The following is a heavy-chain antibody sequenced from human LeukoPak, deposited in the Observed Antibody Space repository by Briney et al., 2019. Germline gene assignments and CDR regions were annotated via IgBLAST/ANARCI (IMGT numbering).Heavy chain of an antibody. CDR3: ARLMTTVTTGGDY. J-gene: IGHJ4*02. CDR2: IYPGDSDT. Sequence: GGSLEISCKASGYRFTSSWIGWVRQLPGKGLEWMGIIYPGDSDTKYSPSFQGQVTFSVDKSLNIAFWQWSSLKASDCATYYCARLMTTVTTGGDYWGQGTLVTVSS. D-gene: IGHD4-11*01. V-gene: IGHV5-51*01. CDR1: GYRFTSSW.